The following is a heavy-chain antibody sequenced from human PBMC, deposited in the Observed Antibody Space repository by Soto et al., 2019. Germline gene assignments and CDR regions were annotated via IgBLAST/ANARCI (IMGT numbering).Heavy chain of an antibody. CDR3: VNAISSTTSDHY. J-gene: IGHJ4*02. V-gene: IGHV3-48*01. D-gene: IGHD2-8*01. CDR1: GFTFSSYS. Sequence: PGGSLRLSCEASGFTFSSYSLNWVRQPPGKGLEWVSYISSSSSSIRHADPVKGRFTISRDSSTNMLYLQMSSLTAEDTAVYYCVNAISSTTSDHYFGQGTLVTVSS. CDR2: ISSSSSSI.